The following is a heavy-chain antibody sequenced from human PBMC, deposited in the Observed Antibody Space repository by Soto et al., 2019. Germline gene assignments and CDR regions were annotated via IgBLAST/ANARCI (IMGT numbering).Heavy chain of an antibody. CDR1: GGSISSYY. CDR3: ARARQGVAGPFDY. Sequence: ASETLSLTCTVSGGSISSYYWSWIRQPPGKGLEWIGYIYYSGSTNYNPSLKSRVTISVDTSKNQFSLKLSSVTAADTAVYYCARARQGVAGPFDYWGQGTLVTVSS. CDR2: IYYSGST. D-gene: IGHD6-19*01. V-gene: IGHV4-59*01. J-gene: IGHJ4*02.